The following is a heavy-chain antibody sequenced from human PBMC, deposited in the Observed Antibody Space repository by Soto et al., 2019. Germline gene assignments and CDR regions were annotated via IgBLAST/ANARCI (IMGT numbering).Heavy chain of an antibody. CDR2: VTGNGGST. CDR1: GFTFSDFA. D-gene: IGHD3-10*01. V-gene: IGHV3-23*01. Sequence: PGGSLRLSCAASGFTFSDFAMNWVRQAPGKGLQWVSTVTGNGGSTYYADSVKGRFTISRDNSKDTLYLQMNGLRAENTALYYSAKAPVFGELLPIDSWGQGTLVT. J-gene: IGHJ4*02. CDR3: AKAPVFGELLPIDS.